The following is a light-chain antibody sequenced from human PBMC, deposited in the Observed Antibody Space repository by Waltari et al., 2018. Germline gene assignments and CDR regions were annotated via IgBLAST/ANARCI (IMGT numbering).Light chain of an antibody. Sequence: QSALTQPASVSGSPGPSITICCTGTSSDVGGSNYVPWYQHHPGKAPKVKIFDVTKRPSGVSNRFSGSKSGNTASLTISGLQAEDEADYYCSSYTSSSTSLYVFGTGTKVTVL. J-gene: IGLJ1*01. CDR2: DVT. CDR1: SSDVGGSNY. CDR3: SSYTSSSTSLYV. V-gene: IGLV2-14*03.